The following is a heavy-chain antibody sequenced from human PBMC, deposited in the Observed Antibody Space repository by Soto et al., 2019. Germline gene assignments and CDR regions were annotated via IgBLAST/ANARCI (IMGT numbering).Heavy chain of an antibody. D-gene: IGHD1-26*01. CDR1: GFTFSSYA. CDR3: ARDPPTVVGATWVYYYGMDV. J-gene: IGHJ6*01. CDR2: ISYDGSNK. V-gene: IGHV3-30-3*01. Sequence: QVQLVESGGGVVQPGRSLRLSCAASGFTFSSYAMHWVRQAPGKGLEWVAVISYDGSNKYYADSVKGRFTISRDNSKNTLYLQMNSLRAEDTAVYYCARDPPTVVGATWVYYYGMDVW.